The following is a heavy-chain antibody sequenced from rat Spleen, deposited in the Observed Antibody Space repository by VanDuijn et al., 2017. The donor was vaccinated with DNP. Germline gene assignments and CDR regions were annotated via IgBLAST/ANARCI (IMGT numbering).Heavy chain of an antibody. CDR3: ARSEQLRAFAY. D-gene: IGHD1-10*01. CDR2: INTGSGGT. Sequence: QVQLQQSGAELAKPGSSVMISCRASGYTFTTYYISWIKQTTGQGLDYIGYINTGSGGTHYNEKFKVKATLTVDKSSSPAFMQLSSRTPDDSAVYYCARSEQLRAFAYWGQGTLVTVSS. V-gene: IGHV1-43*01. J-gene: IGHJ3*01. CDR1: GYTFTTYY.